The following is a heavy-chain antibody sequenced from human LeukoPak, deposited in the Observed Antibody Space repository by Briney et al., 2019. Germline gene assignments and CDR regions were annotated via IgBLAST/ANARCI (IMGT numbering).Heavy chain of an antibody. CDR1: GFTFSRFG. Sequence: PGGSLRLSCAASGFTFSRFGMHWVRQAPGKGLEWVAVISYDGSTKYYADSVKGRFTISRDNSKNTLYLQMNSLTVHETAVYYCATSLRPGGGTSFLLDYWGQGILVTVSS. CDR2: ISYDGSTK. CDR3: ATSLRPGGGTSFLLDY. D-gene: IGHD4-23*01. J-gene: IGHJ4*02. V-gene: IGHV3-30*03.